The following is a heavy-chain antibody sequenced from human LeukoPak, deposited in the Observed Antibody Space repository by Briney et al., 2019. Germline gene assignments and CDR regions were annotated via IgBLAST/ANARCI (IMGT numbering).Heavy chain of an antibody. D-gene: IGHD1-26*01. CDR1: GGSISSYY. CDR2: IFYSGST. J-gene: IGHJ4*02. V-gene: IGHV4-59*01. CDR3: AREFSGSHYFAD. Sequence: PSETLSLTCAVSGGSISSYYWSWIRQPPGKGLEWIGNIFYSGSTNYNPYLKSRVTISVDTSKNQFSLRLSSVSAADTAVYYCAREFSGSHYFADWGQGTLVTASS.